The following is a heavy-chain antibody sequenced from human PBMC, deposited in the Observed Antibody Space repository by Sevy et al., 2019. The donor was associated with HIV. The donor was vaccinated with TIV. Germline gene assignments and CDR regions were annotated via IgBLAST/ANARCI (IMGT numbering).Heavy chain of an antibody. CDR1: GFTFSSYS. J-gene: IGHJ3*02. V-gene: IGHV3-30-3*01. Sequence: GWSLRLSCAASGFTFSSYSMHCVRQAPCKVLEWVAVISYDGSNKYYADSVKGRFTISRDNSKNTLYLQLNSLRAEDTALYYCARPGGAAAGQYAFDIWGKGT. CDR3: ARPGGAAAGQYAFDI. CDR2: ISYDGSNK. D-gene: IGHD6-13*01.